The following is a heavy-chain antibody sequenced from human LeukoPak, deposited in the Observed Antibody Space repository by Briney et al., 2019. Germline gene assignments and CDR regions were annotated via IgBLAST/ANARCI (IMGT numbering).Heavy chain of an antibody. V-gene: IGHV1-69*04. D-gene: IGHD5-24*01. CDR2: IIPILGIA. CDR1: GGTFSSYA. CDR3: ARDTPVLRHGEMATITPFDY. J-gene: IGHJ4*02. Sequence: SVKVSCKASGGTFSSYAISWVRQAPGQGLEWMGRIIPILGIANYAQKFQGRVTITADKSTSTAYMELSNLRSEDTAVYYCARDTPVLRHGEMATITPFDYWGQGTLVTVSS.